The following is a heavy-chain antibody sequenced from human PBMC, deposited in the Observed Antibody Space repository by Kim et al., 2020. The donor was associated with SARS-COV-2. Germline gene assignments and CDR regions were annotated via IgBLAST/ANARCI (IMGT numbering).Heavy chain of an antibody. Sequence: GESLKISCKGSGYSFTSYWIGWVRQMPGKGLEWMGIIYPGDSDTRYSPSFQGQVTISADKSISTAYLQWSSLKASDTAMYYCARRGYSYGDTGAFDIWGQGTMVTVSS. J-gene: IGHJ3*02. V-gene: IGHV5-51*01. CDR3: ARRGYSYGDTGAFDI. D-gene: IGHD5-18*01. CDR2: IYPGDSDT. CDR1: GYSFTSYW.